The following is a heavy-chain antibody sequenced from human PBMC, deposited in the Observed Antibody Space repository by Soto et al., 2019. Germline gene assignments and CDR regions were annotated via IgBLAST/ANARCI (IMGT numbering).Heavy chain of an antibody. Sequence: GGSLRLSCAASGFTFSSYAMSWVRQAPGKGLEWVSAISSSGGSTYYADSVKGRFTISRDNSKNTLYLQMNSLRAEDTAVYYCAKDGYYYGCSGYYSDCWGQGTLVTVSS. CDR1: GFTFSSYA. J-gene: IGHJ4*02. D-gene: IGHD3-22*01. CDR2: ISSSGGST. V-gene: IGHV3-23*01. CDR3: AKDGYYYGCSGYYSDC.